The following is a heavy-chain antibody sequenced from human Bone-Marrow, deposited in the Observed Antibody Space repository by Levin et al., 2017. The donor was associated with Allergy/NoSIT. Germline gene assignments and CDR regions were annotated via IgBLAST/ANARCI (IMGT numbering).Heavy chain of an antibody. CDR2: IYSGGTT. CDR1: GLTVSSNY. D-gene: IGHD6-19*01. V-gene: IGHV3-53*01. CDR3: ARVGYSSGYYAYYFDD. J-gene: IGHJ4*02. Sequence: ASVKVSCAASGLTVSSNYMSWVRQAPGRGLEWVSVIYSGGTTYYADSVRGRFTISRDNSKNTLYLQMNSLRAEDTAVYYCARVGYSSGYYAYYFDDWGQGTLVTVSS.